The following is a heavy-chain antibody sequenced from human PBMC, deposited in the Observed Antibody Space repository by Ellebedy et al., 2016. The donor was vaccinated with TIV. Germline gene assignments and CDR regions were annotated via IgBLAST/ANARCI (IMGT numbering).Heavy chain of an antibody. CDR3: ARPGEYCHFTQNCYGMDV. Sequence: GESLKISCAASGFAVRSNYMTWVRQAPGRGLEWVSLIYSDGNTNYADSVRGRFTISRDSSKNTLNLQMNSLRAEDKAVYDCARPGEYCHFTQNCYGMDVWGQGTTVTVS. D-gene: IGHD2/OR15-2a*01. CDR2: IYSDGNT. J-gene: IGHJ6*02. V-gene: IGHV3-53*01. CDR1: GFAVRSNY.